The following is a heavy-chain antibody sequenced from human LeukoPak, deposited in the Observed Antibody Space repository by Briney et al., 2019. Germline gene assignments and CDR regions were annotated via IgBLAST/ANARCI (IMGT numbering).Heavy chain of an antibody. V-gene: IGHV3-23*01. D-gene: IGHD1-26*01. CDR2: VSGSGGST. CDR1: GFTFSSYA. Sequence: GSLRLSCAASGFTFSSYAMSWVRQAPGKGLEWVSGVSGSGGSTYYADSVKGRFTISRDNSKNTLYLQMNSLRAEDTAIYYCAKGDQWELPRAPESAAHYFDYWGQGTLVTVSS. CDR3: AKGDQWELPRAPESAAHYFDY. J-gene: IGHJ4*02.